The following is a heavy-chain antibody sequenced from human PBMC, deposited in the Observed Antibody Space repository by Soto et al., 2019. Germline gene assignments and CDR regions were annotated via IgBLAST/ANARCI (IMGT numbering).Heavy chain of an antibody. Sequence: GASVKVSCKASGDTLSHYGVRWVRQVPGKGLAWVGGTTAIPGTRDYAQHSQVRMTITSDESTTTSYMELNSLTSDETAVYYCAAGDSSDTGDHWGQGTLVTVSS. J-gene: IGHJ4*02. CDR3: AAGDSSDTGDH. CDR1: GDTLSHYG. CDR2: TTAIPGTR. V-gene: IGHV1-69*13. D-gene: IGHD5-18*01.